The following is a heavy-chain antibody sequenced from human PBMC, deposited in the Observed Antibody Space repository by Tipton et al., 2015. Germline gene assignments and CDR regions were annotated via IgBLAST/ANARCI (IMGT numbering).Heavy chain of an antibody. CDR1: SDSISKYY. V-gene: IGHV4-59*12. J-gene: IGHJ4*02. CDR3: AQINTPTYYFDY. D-gene: IGHD5-18*01. Sequence: LRLSCSVSSDSISKYYWSWIRQPPGKELEWIGYIQYSGSTNYNPSLKSRVTISVDTSKNQFSLRLSSVTAADTAVYYCAQINTPTYYFDYWGQGTLVTVSS. CDR2: IQYSGST.